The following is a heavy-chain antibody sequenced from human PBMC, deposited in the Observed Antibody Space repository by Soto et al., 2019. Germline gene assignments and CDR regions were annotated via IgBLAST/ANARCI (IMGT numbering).Heavy chain of an antibody. V-gene: IGHV4-61*01. D-gene: IGHD2-2*01. CDR2: IYYSGST. J-gene: IGHJ6*02. CDR1: GGSVSSGIHY. Sequence: QVQLQESGPGLVKPSETLSLTCAVSGGSVSSGIHYWSWIRQPPGKGLEWIGNIYYSGSTNYNPSLKSRVTISVDTSKNLFSLKLSSMTAADTAVYYCARDLRGSSTSRPWNYFGMDVWGQGTTVTVSS. CDR3: ARDLRGSSTSRPWNYFGMDV.